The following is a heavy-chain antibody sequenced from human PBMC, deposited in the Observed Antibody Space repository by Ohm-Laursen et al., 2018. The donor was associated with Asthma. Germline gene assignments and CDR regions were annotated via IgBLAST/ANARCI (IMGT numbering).Heavy chain of an antibody. J-gene: IGHJ6*02. CDR3: ARGGDIVVVPAAIRYYYYYGMDV. Sequence: SLRLSCTASGFTFSSYAMHWVRQAPGKGLEWVAVISYDGNNKYYADSVKGRFTISRDNSKNTLYLQMNSLRAEDTAVYYCARGGDIVVVPAAIRYYYYYGMDVWGQGTTVTVSS. D-gene: IGHD2-2*02. V-gene: IGHV3-30-3*01. CDR1: GFTFSSYA. CDR2: ISYDGNNK.